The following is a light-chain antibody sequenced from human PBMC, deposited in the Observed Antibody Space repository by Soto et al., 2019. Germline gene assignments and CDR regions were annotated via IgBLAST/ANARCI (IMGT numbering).Light chain of an antibody. CDR3: QHYGNSAPYT. CDR1: QTVGSNY. V-gene: IGKV3-20*01. Sequence: DIVLTQSPGTLSLSPGERATLSCRASQTVGSNYLAWYQQKPGQAPRLLIYAASSRASGIPDRFTGSGSGTDFTLTITRLDPEDFAVYYSQHYGNSAPYTFGQGTNLEIK. CDR2: AAS. J-gene: IGKJ2*01.